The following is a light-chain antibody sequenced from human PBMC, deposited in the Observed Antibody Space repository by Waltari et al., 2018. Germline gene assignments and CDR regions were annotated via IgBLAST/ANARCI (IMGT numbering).Light chain of an antibody. Sequence: EIVVTQSPLSLPVTPGEPASISCRSSQSLLHSNGYNYLDWYLQKPEQSPQLLIYLVSTRVSGVPDRFSGSGSGTDFTLKINRVEAEDVGVYYCMQALQTPRTFGQGTKLEIK. CDR1: QSLLHSNGYNY. J-gene: IGKJ2*01. CDR3: MQALQTPRT. V-gene: IGKV2-28*01. CDR2: LVS.